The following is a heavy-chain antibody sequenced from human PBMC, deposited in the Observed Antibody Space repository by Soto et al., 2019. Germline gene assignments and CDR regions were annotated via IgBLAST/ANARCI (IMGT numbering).Heavy chain of an antibody. D-gene: IGHD2-15*01. CDR1: GFTFSSYG. Sequence: QVQLVESGGGLVQPGRSLRLSCAASGFTFSSYGMHWVRQAPGKGLEWVAVIWYDGSNKYYADSVKGRFTISRDNSKNTLYLQMNSLRAEDTAVYYCARDRVGYGMDVWGQGTTVTVSS. CDR2: IWYDGSNK. V-gene: IGHV3-33*01. CDR3: ARDRVGYGMDV. J-gene: IGHJ6*02.